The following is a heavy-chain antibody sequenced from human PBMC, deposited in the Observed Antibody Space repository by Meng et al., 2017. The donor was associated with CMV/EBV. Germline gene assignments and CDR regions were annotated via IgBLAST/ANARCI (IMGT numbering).Heavy chain of an antibody. CDR1: GFSFSSSA. Sequence: CAASGFSFSSSAMSWVRQAPGKGLEWVSAISGSGGSTYYADSVKGRFTISRDNSKNTLYLQMNSPRAEDTAVYYCAKDLLSGSYWFDPWGQGTLVTVSS. D-gene: IGHD1-26*01. J-gene: IGHJ5*02. V-gene: IGHV3-23*01. CDR2: ISGSGGST. CDR3: AKDLLSGSYWFDP.